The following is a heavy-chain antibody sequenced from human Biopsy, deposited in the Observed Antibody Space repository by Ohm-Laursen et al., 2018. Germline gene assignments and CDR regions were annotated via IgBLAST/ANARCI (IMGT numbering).Heavy chain of an antibody. D-gene: IGHD2-21*02. CDR3: AKDLGQVTAAIGY. CDR2: ITWNSGSI. V-gene: IGHV3-9*01. CDR1: GFTFADYA. J-gene: IGHJ4*02. Sequence: SLRLSCAASGFTFADYAMYWVRQAPGKGLEWVSGITWNSGSIGYADSVKGRFSIFRDNAKHSLYLQMNSLRAEDTALYYCAKDLGQVTAAIGYWGQGTLVTVSS.